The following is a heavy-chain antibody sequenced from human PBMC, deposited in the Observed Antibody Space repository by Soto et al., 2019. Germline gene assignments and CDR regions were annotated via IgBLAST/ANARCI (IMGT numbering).Heavy chain of an antibody. CDR3: ARDDYGDKNFDY. CDR2: IWYDGSNK. D-gene: IGHD4-17*01. CDR1: GFTFSSYG. Sequence: QVQLVESGGGVVQPGRSLRLSCAASGFTFSSYGLHWVRQAPGKGLEWVAVIWYDGSNKYYADSVKGRFTISRDNSKNTLYLQMNSLRAEDTAVYYCARDDYGDKNFDYWGQGTLVTVSS. J-gene: IGHJ4*02. V-gene: IGHV3-33*01.